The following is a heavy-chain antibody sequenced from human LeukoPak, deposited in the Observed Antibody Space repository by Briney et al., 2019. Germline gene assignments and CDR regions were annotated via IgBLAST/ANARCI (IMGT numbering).Heavy chain of an antibody. J-gene: IGHJ4*02. CDR1: GYSFTSYW. D-gene: IGHD3-3*01. CDR3: ARHPFGFWSGYHYFDY. V-gene: IGHV5-51*01. CDR2: IYPGDSDT. Sequence: GESLKISCKGSGYSFTSYWIGWVRQMPGKGLEWMGIIYPGDSDTRYSPSFQGQVTISADKSISTAYLQWSSLKASDTAMYYCARHPFGFWSGYHYFDYWGQGTLVTVSS.